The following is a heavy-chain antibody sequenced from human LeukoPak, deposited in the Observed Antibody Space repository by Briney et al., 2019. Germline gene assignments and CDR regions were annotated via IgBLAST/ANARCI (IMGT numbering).Heavy chain of an antibody. Sequence: PSGTLSLTCAVSGGSISSSNWWSWVRQPPGKGLEWIGEIYHSGSTNYNPSPKSRVTISVDKSKNQFSLKLSSVTAADTAVYYCAREIYCSSPSCYALHWYFDLWGRGTLVTVSS. J-gene: IGHJ2*01. CDR3: AREIYCSSPSCYALHWYFDL. CDR2: IYHSGST. D-gene: IGHD2-2*01. CDR1: GGSISSSNW. V-gene: IGHV4-4*02.